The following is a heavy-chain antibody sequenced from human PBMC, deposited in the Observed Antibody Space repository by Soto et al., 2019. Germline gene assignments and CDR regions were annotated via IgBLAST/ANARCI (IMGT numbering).Heavy chain of an antibody. CDR1: GGTFSSYA. V-gene: IGHV1-69*01. D-gene: IGHD2-2*01. Sequence: QVQLVQSGAEVKKPGSSVKVSCKASGGTFSSYAISWVRQAPGQGLEWMGGIIPIFGTANYAQKFQGRVTITADESTSTAYRELSSLRSEDTAVYYCGASHPTLEQRGYYYVMDVWGQGTTVTVSS. CDR2: IIPIFGTA. CDR3: GASHPTLEQRGYYYVMDV. J-gene: IGHJ6*02.